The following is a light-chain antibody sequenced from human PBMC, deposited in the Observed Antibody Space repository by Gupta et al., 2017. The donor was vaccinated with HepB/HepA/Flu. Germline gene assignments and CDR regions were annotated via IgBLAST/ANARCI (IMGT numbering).Light chain of an antibody. CDR3: SSYTSSSTVV. CDR1: SSHVGGYNY. Sequence: QSALTQPSSVSGSPGQSITIPCTGPSSHVGGYNYVSWDQQHPGKAPKLMIYDCSNRPSGVSNRFSGSKSGNTASLTISGLQAEDEADYYCSSYTSSSTVVFGGGTKLTVL. CDR2: DCS. V-gene: IGLV2-14*01. J-gene: IGLJ2*01.